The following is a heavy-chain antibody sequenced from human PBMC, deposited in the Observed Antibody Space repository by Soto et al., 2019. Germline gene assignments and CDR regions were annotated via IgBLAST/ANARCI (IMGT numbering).Heavy chain of an antibody. CDR1: RYTFTNFY. Sequence: ASVKVSCKASRYTFTNFYIHWLRQAPGQGLEWMGIINPSGGSTTYPQKFQGRVTMTRDTSTSTVHMELITLRSEDTAVYYCERSQVGPPLDVWGPGTTVTLSS. D-gene: IGHD1-26*01. CDR2: INPSGGST. V-gene: IGHV1-46*01. J-gene: IGHJ6*02. CDR3: ERSQVGPPLDV.